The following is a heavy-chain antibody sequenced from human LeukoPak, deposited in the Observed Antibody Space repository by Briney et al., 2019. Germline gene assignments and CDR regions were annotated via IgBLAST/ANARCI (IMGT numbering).Heavy chain of an antibody. CDR1: GFTFSDYS. CDR3: ARTRSKVGTPTFDY. Sequence: PGGSLRLSCAASGFTFSDYSMNWVRQAPGKGLEWVSYINSGSSTIYNVDSVEGRFTISRDNAKNSLYLQMNSLRDEDTAVYHCARTRSKVGTPTFDYWGQGTLVTVSS. D-gene: IGHD4-23*01. V-gene: IGHV3-48*02. J-gene: IGHJ4*02. CDR2: INSGSSTI.